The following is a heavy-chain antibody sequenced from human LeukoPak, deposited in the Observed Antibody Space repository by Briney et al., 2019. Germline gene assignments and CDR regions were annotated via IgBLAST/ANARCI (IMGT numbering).Heavy chain of an antibody. Sequence: GGSLRLSCAASGFTFSSYSMNWVRQAPGKGLEWVSSITSSGSYIYYADSVKGRFTISRDNAKNSLYLQMNSLRAEDTAVYYCARDPSGWYFVDYWGQGTLVTVSS. CDR1: GFTFSSYS. J-gene: IGHJ4*02. D-gene: IGHD6-19*01. CDR3: ARDPSGWYFVDY. V-gene: IGHV3-21*01. CDR2: ITSSGSYI.